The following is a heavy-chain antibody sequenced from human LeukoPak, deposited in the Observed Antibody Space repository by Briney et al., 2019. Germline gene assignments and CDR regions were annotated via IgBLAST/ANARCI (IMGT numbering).Heavy chain of an antibody. D-gene: IGHD2-15*01. CDR3: ARCRGGSSYFDY. Sequence: WESLTLSCAASAFTVSSNYMSWVRQAPGKGLEWTSVISTDGTKYYADSVKGRFTISGDNSKNTLYLQMNSLRTEDTAVYYCARCRGGSSYFDYWGQGTLLTVSS. V-gene: IGHV3-66*01. CDR1: AFTVSSNY. CDR2: ISTDGTK. J-gene: IGHJ4*02.